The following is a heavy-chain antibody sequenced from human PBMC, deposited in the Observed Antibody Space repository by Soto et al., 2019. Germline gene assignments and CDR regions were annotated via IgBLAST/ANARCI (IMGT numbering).Heavy chain of an antibody. CDR2: MYPGDSDT. V-gene: IGHV5-51*01. CDR3: ARRDMLTGYVYYDY. CDR1: GYSFTNYW. J-gene: IGHJ4*02. D-gene: IGHD3-9*01. Sequence: GESLKISCKGSGYSFTNYWIGWVRQMPGKGLELMGIMYPGDSDTRYSPSFRGQVTISADKSISTAYLQWSSLKASDSATYYCARRDMLTGYVYYDYWGQGTQVTVSS.